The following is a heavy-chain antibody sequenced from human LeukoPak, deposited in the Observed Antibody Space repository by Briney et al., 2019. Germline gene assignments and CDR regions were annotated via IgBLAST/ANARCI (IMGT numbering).Heavy chain of an antibody. CDR1: GFIFSSYT. D-gene: IGHD2-2*01. J-gene: IGHJ4*02. CDR3: ARSGWEYCTSASCFSFDY. CDR2: IISTSKYI. V-gene: IGHV3-21*01. Sequence: PGGSLSLSCWASGFIFSSYTLNWFRQPPGKGREGSPSIISTSKYIFYADSWKGRFTISRDNAKNSLYLQMNGLRAEDTAVYYCARSGWEYCTSASCFSFDYWGQGTLVTVSS.